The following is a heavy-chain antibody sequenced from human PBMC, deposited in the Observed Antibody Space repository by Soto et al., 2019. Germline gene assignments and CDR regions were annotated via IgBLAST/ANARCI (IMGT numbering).Heavy chain of an antibody. D-gene: IGHD2-21*02. V-gene: IGHV1-46*01. CDR2: GNPSGGHT. CDR1: GDTFTDYY. CDR3: ARGGHVVVVTAALDY. Sequence: QVQLMQSGAEVKKPGASVKVSCKASGDTFTDYYIHWVRQAPGQGLEWRGTGNPSGGHTTYAQHFLGRVTMTRDTSTSTLYMELTSLTSDDTAIYYCARGGHVVVVTAALDYWGQGTLVTVSS. J-gene: IGHJ4*02.